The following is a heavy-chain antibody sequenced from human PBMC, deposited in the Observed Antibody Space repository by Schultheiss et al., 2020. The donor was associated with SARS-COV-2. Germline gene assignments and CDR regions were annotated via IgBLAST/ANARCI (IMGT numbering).Heavy chain of an antibody. CDR1: GFTFSSYA. Sequence: GGSLRLSCAASGFTFSSYAMSWVRQSPGRGLEWVSTISSTSPSTYYADSVKGRFTISRDNSKNTLYLQMNSLRAEDTAIYYCARAGQLGYGMDVWGQGTTVTVSS. D-gene: IGHD5-24*01. CDR3: ARAGQLGYGMDV. V-gene: IGHV3-23*01. CDR2: ISSTSPST. J-gene: IGHJ6*02.